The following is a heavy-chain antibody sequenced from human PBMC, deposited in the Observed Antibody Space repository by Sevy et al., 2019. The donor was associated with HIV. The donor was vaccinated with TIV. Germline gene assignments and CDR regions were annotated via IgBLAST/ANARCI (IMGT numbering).Heavy chain of an antibody. J-gene: IGHJ4*02. CDR1: GGSMTSYY. Sequence: SETLSLTCTVSGGSMTSYYWNWIRQPPGKGLEWIGYIYYSGSTNYNPSLKSQVTMSVDTSKNRFSLTLISVTATDTAVYHCARSVGTGNYFDYWGQGALVTVSS. V-gene: IGHV4-59*13. CDR3: ARSVGTGNYFDY. D-gene: IGHD2-21*02. CDR2: IYYSGST.